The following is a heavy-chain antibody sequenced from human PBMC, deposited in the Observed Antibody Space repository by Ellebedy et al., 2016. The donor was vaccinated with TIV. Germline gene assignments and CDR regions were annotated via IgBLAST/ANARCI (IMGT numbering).Heavy chain of an antibody. D-gene: IGHD2-2*01. V-gene: IGHV4-4*07. J-gene: IGHJ5*02. CDR3: ARDARGYCGSTTGCYSWVKP. CDR2: MHASGST. Sequence: SETLSLXCTVSGDSISNYYWSWIRQPAGKGLEWIGRMHASGSTNYNLSLKSRVTMSVDTSKNQFSLKLTSVTAADTAVYYCARDARGYCGSTTGCYSWVKPWGQGTLVTVSS. CDR1: GDSISNYY.